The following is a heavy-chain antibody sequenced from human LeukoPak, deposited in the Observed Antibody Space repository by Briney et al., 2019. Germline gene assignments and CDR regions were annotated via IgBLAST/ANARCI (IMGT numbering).Heavy chain of an antibody. CDR2: IKQDGSEK. Sequence: GGSLRLSCAASGFTFSSYWMSWVRQAPGKGLEWVANIKQDGSEKYYVDSVKGRFTISRDNAKNSLYLQVNSLRAEDTAVYYCASLAVAKPLDYWGQGTLVTVSS. V-gene: IGHV3-7*01. CDR1: GFTFSSYW. J-gene: IGHJ4*02. CDR3: ASLAVAKPLDY. D-gene: IGHD6-19*01.